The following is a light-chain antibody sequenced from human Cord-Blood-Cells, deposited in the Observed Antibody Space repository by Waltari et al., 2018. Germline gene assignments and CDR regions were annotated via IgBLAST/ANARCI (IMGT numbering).Light chain of an antibody. J-gene: IGKJ1*01. CDR2: CAS. CDR3: QQYGSSPRT. Sequence: EIVLTQSPGTLSLSTGERATLSCRASQRVSSSYLAWYQQKPGQAPRLLIYCASSRATGIPDRFSGSGSGTDFTLTISRLEPEDFAVYYCQQYGSSPRTFGQGTKVEIK. V-gene: IGKV3-20*01. CDR1: QRVSSSY.